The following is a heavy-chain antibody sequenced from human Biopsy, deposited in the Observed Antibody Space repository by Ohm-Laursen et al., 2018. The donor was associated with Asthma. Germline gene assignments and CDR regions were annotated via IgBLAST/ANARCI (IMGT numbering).Heavy chain of an antibody. J-gene: IGHJ4*02. V-gene: IGHV3-33*05. CDR1: GFTFSSYG. Sequence: SLRLSCSASGFTFSSYGMDWVRQAPGKGLEWVALMSYDGSIKDYADSVKGRLTISRDNSMNTLYLHMNSLRVEDTAVYYCARGLDYSGRSGFDYWGQGTLVIVSS. CDR3: ARGLDYSGRSGFDY. CDR2: MSYDGSIK. D-gene: IGHD3-10*01.